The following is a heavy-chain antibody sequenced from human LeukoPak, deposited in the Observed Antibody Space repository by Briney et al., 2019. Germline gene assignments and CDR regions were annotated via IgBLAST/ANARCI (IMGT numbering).Heavy chain of an antibody. D-gene: IGHD1-7*01. Sequence: GASVKVSCKASGYTFTGYYLHWVRQAPGQGLEWMGWINPDSGGTDYAQKFQGRVTMTRDTSISTAYMELSRLRSDDTAVYYCVTQWELFSDHWGQGTLVTVSS. CDR1: GYTFTGYY. CDR2: INPDSGGT. CDR3: VTQWELFSDH. J-gene: IGHJ4*02. V-gene: IGHV1-2*02.